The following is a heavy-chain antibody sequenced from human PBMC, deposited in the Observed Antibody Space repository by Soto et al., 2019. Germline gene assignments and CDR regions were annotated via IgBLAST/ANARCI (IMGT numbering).Heavy chain of an antibody. Sequence: EVQLVESGGGLVQPGGSLRLSCTASGFRFSDYYMDWVRQLPGKGLEWVGRTRNKASNYASEYAPSLKGRLTISRNDSEDSMFLQLNSLKIEDTAVYYCARETGGSYDFWGQGALVTVSS. D-gene: IGHD1-26*01. CDR2: TRNKASNYAS. V-gene: IGHV3-72*01. J-gene: IGHJ4*02. CDR1: GFRFSDYY. CDR3: ARETGGSYDF.